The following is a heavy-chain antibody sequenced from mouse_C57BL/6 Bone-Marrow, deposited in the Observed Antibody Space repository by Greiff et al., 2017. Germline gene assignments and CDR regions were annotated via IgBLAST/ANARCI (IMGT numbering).Heavy chain of an antibody. CDR3: SGRPLWDFDV. J-gene: IGHJ1*03. CDR2: IYWDDDK. CDR1: GFSLSTSGMG. Sequence: QVTLKVSGPGILQSSQTLSLTCSFSGFSLSTSGMGVSWIRQPSGNGLEWLAHIYWDDDKRYNPFLKSRLIISKDTSRNQVLLKITSVDTADTSAYDCSGRPLWDFDVWGTGTTVTVSS. V-gene: IGHV8-12*01.